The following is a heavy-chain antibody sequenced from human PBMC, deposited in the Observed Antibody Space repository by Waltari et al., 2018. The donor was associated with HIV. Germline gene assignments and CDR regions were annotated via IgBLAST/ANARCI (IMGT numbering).Heavy chain of an antibody. CDR3: ARDSRDNSWSLNFFDP. V-gene: IGHV3-21*01. J-gene: IGHJ5*02. CDR1: GSTFNSYS. D-gene: IGHD6-13*01. Sequence: EVQLVESGGGPVKPGGSLRLSCRASGSTFNSYSSNWVRQAPGKGLEWISSISSSGTFTHYADSVKGRFTISRDNANKSVYLQMNSLRAEDTAVYYCARDSRDNSWSLNFFDPWGQGTLVTVSS. CDR2: ISSSGTFT.